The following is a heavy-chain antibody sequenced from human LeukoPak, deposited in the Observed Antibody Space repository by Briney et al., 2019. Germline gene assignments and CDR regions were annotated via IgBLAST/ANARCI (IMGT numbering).Heavy chain of an antibody. Sequence: GGSLRLSCVASGFTFSNYPMSWVRQAPGKGLEWISAISGGGRDTWYADSVKGRFTISRDNSRNTLFLQANSLRVEDTALYYCAKESSTDTTHYFDRWGQSILVTVSS. CDR1: GFTFSNYP. D-gene: IGHD2-15*01. CDR3: AKESSTDTTHYFDR. J-gene: IGHJ4*02. CDR2: ISGGGRDT. V-gene: IGHV3-23*01.